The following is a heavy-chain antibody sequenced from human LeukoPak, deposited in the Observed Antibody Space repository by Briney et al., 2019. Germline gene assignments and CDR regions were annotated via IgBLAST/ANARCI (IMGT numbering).Heavy chain of an antibody. V-gene: IGHV3-7*03. Sequence: PGGALRLSCGAYGYTLSSHWGRWGPRAPGRGLEWVPNLKRDESEKYYVASVDGRYTIYRDDAKNALYQQMNSVRAGDTAVYYCARDRGSSSPPYCYYGLDVWGQGTTVTVSS. CDR2: LKRDESEK. CDR1: GYTLSSHW. CDR3: ARDRGSSSPPYCYYGLDV. D-gene: IGHD6-6*01. J-gene: IGHJ6*02.